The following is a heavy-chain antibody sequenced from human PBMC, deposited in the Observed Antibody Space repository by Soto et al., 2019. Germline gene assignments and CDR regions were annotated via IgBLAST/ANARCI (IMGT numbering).Heavy chain of an antibody. CDR2: TYYRSKWYN. Sequence: SQTLSLTCAISGDSVSSNSVALNWIRQSTSRGLEWLGRTYYRSKWYNGYAVCVNSRITSNPDTSKNQFTLQLNSVTPDDTAVYYCARLCETGCRCYGRYVWGQGSTVTVSS. D-gene: IGHD3-9*01. V-gene: IGHV6-1*01. J-gene: IGHJ6*02. CDR3: ARLCETGCRCYGRYV. CDR1: GDSVSSNSVA.